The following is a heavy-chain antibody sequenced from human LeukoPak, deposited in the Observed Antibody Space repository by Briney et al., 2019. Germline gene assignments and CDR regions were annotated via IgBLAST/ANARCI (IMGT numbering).Heavy chain of an antibody. CDR2: IYYSGST. V-gene: IGHV4-61*01. J-gene: IGHJ6*02. D-gene: IGHD2-2*01. Sequence: PSETLSLTCTVSGGSISSSSYYWSWIRQPPGKGLEWIGYIYYSGSTNYNPSLKSRVTISVDTSKNQFSLKLSSVTAADTAVYYCARDRSVPAAIDPYYYYGMDVWGQGTTVTVSS. CDR1: GGSISSSSYY. CDR3: ARDRSVPAAIDPYYYYGMDV.